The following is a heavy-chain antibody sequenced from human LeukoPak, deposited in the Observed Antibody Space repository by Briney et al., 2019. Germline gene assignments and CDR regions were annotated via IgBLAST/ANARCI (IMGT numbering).Heavy chain of an antibody. CDR1: GFTVSSNY. CDR2: IYSGGST. D-gene: IGHD4-23*01. J-gene: IGHJ4*02. Sequence: GGSLRLSCAASGFTVSSNYMSWVRQAPGKGLEWVSVIYSGGSTYYAGSVKGRFTISRDNSKNTLYLQMNSLRAEDTAVYYCARDYGGSSPFDYWGQGTLATVSS. V-gene: IGHV3-53*01. CDR3: ARDYGGSSPFDY.